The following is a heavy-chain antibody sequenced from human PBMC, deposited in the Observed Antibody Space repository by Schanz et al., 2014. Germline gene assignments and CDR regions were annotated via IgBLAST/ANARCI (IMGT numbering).Heavy chain of an antibody. CDR1: GYTFISYG. V-gene: IGHV1-18*01. Sequence: QEQLVQSGAEVRKPGASVKVSCKASGYTFISYGIKWVRQAPGQGLEWMGWISAYNGHTDYAQKLQGRVTMTTDTSTSTAYMELRSLRSDDTAVYYCARVQDDILTGSEYYYGMDVWGQGTTVTVSS. CDR3: ARVQDDILTGSEYYYGMDV. D-gene: IGHD3-9*01. CDR2: ISAYNGHT. J-gene: IGHJ6*02.